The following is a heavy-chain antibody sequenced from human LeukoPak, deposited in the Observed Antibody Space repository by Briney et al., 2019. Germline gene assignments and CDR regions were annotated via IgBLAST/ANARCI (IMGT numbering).Heavy chain of an antibody. CDR1: GGSISSNNYF. V-gene: IGHV4-39*01. CDR2: IYDSGST. Sequence: PSETLSLTCTVSGGSISSNNYFWGWIRQPPGKGLEWIGSIYDSGSTYYNPSLKSRVTISVDTSKNQFSLRLNSVTAADTAMYYCARGGVKDYYGSGSYYHFDYWGQGTLVTVSS. D-gene: IGHD3-10*01. J-gene: IGHJ4*02. CDR3: ARGGVKDYYGSGSYYHFDY.